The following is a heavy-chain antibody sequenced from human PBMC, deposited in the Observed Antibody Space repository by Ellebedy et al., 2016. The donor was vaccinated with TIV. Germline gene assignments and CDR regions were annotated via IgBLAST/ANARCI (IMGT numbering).Heavy chain of an antibody. D-gene: IGHD3-16*01. CDR3: ARLYTYNYGDYFDS. V-gene: IGHV3-48*02. J-gene: IGHJ4*02. CDR1: GFTFSTYS. CDR2: ILSSGSSI. Sequence: PGGSLRLSCAASGFTFSTYSMNWVRQAPGKGLEWIAYILSSGSSIYYEDSVKGRFTISRDNAQNSLYLQMNNLRDEDTAVYFCARLYTYNYGDYFDSWGQGTLVTVSS.